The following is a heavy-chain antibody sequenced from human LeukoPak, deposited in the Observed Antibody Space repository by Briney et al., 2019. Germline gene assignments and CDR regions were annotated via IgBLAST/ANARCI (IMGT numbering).Heavy chain of an antibody. J-gene: IGHJ4*02. CDR1: GGSFSGYY. V-gene: IGHV4-34*01. CDR3: ARGRRVGKATTPFDY. CDR2: INHSGST. Sequence: SETLSLTCAVYGGSFSGYYWSWIRQPPGNGLEWIGEINHSGSTNYNPSLKSRVTISVDTSKNQFSLKLSSVTAADTAVYYCARGRRVGKATTPFDYWGQGTLVTVSS. D-gene: IGHD1-1*01.